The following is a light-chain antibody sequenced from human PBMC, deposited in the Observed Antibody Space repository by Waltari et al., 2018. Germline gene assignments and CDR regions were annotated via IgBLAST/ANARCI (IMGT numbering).Light chain of an antibody. J-gene: IGLJ2*01. Sequence: QSVLTQPPSASGTPGQPLIISSSGNSSNVGRKSVGWYQQLPGTAPKLLIYRYDQRPSGVPARFFGSKSGTSASLVITGLRPEDEADYYCAAWDDSLYVVFGGGTRLTV. CDR1: SSNVGRKS. V-gene: IGLV1-47*01. CDR2: RYD. CDR3: AAWDDSLYVV.